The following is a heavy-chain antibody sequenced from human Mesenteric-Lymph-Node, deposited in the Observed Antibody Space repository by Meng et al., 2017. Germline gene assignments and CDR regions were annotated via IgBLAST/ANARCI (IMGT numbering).Heavy chain of an antibody. CDR1: GFTFSSYA. CDR2: ISSDGNTP. D-gene: IGHD4-23*01. Sequence: GESLKISCAASGFTFSSYAMHWVRQAPGKGLEWVAVISSDGNTPFYADSVKGRFTISRDNSGNTLYLQVDSLRSEDTAVYYCAGDRDPPYGVNSNDGFDIWGHGTMVTVSS. CDR3: AGDRDPPYGVNSNDGFDI. J-gene: IGHJ3*02. V-gene: IGHV3-30*04.